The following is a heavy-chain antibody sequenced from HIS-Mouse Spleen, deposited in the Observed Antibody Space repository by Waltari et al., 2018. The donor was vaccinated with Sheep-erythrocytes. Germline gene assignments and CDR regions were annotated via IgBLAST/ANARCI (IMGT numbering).Heavy chain of an antibody. J-gene: IGHJ3*02. V-gene: IGHV3-66*01. CDR3: ARDSNWNYAFDI. CDR2: IYSGGST. Sequence: EVQLVESGGGLVQPGGSLRLSCAASGFTVSSNYMSWVRQAPGKGLGWVSVIYSGGSTYYADSVKDRFTISRDNSKNTLYLQMNSLRAEDTAVYYCARDSNWNYAFDIWGQGTMVTVSS. CDR1: GFTVSSNY. D-gene: IGHD1-7*01.